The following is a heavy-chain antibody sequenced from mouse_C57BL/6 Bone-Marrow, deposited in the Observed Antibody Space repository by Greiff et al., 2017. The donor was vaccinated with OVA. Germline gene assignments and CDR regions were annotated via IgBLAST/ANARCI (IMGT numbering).Heavy chain of an antibody. D-gene: IGHD2-2*01. J-gene: IGHJ4*01. CDR2: IDPENGDT. Sequence: VQLQQSGAELVRPGASVKLSCTASGFNIKDYYMHWVKQRPEQGLEWIGWIDPENGDTEYASKFQGKATITADTSSNTAYLQLSSLTSEDTAVYYCTSYGYGGCYAMDYWGQGTSVTVSS. CDR1: GFNIKDYY. V-gene: IGHV14-4*01. CDR3: TSYGYGGCYAMDY.